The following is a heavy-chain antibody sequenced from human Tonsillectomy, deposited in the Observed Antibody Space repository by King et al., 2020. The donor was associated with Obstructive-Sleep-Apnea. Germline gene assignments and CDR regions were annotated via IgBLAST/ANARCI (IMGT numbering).Heavy chain of an antibody. J-gene: IGHJ6*02. V-gene: IGHV3-74*01. Sequence: QLVQSGGGLVQPGGSLRLSCAASGFTFSSYWMYWVRQAPGKGLVWVSRINGDGSSTTYADSVKGRFTISRDNAKNTLYLQMNSLRADDTAVYYCARDDFWSGLDVWGQGTTVTVSS. CDR2: INGDGSST. CDR3: ARDDFWSGLDV. D-gene: IGHD3-3*01. CDR1: GFTFSSYW.